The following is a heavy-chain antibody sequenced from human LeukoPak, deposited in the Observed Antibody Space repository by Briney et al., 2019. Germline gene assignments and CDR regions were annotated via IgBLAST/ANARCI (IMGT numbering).Heavy chain of an antibody. CDR2: IYTSGST. D-gene: IGHD3-10*01. Sequence: SETLSLTGTVSGGSISSYYWSWIRQPAGKGLEWIGRIYTSGSTNYNPSLKSQVTMSVDTSKNQFSLKLSSVTAADTAVYYCARAPGYYYGSGSYYPLYYFDYWGQGTLVTVSS. CDR3: ARAPGYYYGSGSYYPLYYFDY. CDR1: GGSISSYY. J-gene: IGHJ4*02. V-gene: IGHV4-4*07.